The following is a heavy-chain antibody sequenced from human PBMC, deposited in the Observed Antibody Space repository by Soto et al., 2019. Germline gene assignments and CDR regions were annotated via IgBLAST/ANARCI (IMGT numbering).Heavy chain of an antibody. CDR1: GSTFSSYA. D-gene: IGHD1-1*01. J-gene: IGHJ4*02. CDR3: AREETGTYDH. CDR2: IWYDGSNE. Sequence: QVQLVESGGGVVQPGRSLRLSWAASGSTFSSYAMHWVRQAPGKGLEWVAVIWYDGSNEDYADSVKGRFTISRDNSKNTLFLQMNSLRAEDTAVYYCAREETGTYDHWGQGTLVTVSS. V-gene: IGHV3-33*01.